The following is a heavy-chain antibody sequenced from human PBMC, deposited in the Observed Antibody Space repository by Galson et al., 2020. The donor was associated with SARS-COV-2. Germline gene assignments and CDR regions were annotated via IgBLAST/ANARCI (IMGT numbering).Heavy chain of an antibody. CDR2: ISSHNHYI. CDR3: ATGMVRGIIADY. Sequence: ASVKVSCKASGYDFTTYGITWVRQAPGQGLEWMGWISSHNHYIRYAPKFQGRLTMTRDTSTTTAYMELRRLKSDDTAVYFCATGMVRGIIADYWGQGTLVTVSS. D-gene: IGHD3-10*01. CDR1: GYDFTTYG. J-gene: IGHJ4*02. V-gene: IGHV1-18*04.